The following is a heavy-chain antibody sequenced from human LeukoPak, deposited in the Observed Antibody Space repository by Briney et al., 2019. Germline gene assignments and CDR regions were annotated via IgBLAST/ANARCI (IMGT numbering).Heavy chain of an antibody. CDR2: INWSSDKV. J-gene: IGHJ4*02. Sequence: GGSLRLSCVVSGFTFGSFGDFAMHWVRQAPGKGLEWVSSINWSSDKVVYSDSVKGRFTISRDSAKTSLYLQMNSLRLEDGAVYFRAKGRSGFFRDPLDYWGPGTLVTVSS. CDR3: AKGRSGFFRDPLDY. V-gene: IGHV3-9*01. CDR1: GFTFGSFGDFA. D-gene: IGHD3-3*01.